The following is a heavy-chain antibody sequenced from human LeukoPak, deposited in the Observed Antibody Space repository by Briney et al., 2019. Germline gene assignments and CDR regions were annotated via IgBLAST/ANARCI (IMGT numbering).Heavy chain of an antibody. V-gene: IGHV3-30*03. CDR2: ISYDGSNE. Sequence: GGSLRLSCATSGSIFTTYGIHWVRQAPGKGLEWVAVISYDGSNEFYSDSVKGRFTMSRDKSKNTLYLQMNSLRSDDTAVYYCARDPQRCQQLPHYWYFDLCGRGTLVVVSS. D-gene: IGHD5-24*01. J-gene: IGHJ2*01. CDR1: GSIFTTYG. CDR3: ARDPQRCQQLPHYWYFDL.